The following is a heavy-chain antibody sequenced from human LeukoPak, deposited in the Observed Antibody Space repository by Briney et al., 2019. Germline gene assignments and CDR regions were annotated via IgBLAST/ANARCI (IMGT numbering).Heavy chain of an antibody. Sequence: GGSLRLSCAASGFTFSSYAMHWVRQAPGKGLEWVAVISYDGSNKYYADSVKGRFTISRDNSKNTLYLQMNSLRAEDTAVYYCARVSGSSGWFALTYYGMDVWGQGTTVTVSS. CDR2: ISYDGSNK. CDR1: GFTFSSYA. V-gene: IGHV3-30-3*01. J-gene: IGHJ6*02. D-gene: IGHD6-19*01. CDR3: ARVSGSSGWFALTYYGMDV.